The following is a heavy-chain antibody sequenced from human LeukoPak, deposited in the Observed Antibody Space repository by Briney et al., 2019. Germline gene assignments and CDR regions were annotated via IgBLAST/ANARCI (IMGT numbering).Heavy chain of an antibody. D-gene: IGHD7-27*01. CDR2: IYYSGGT. J-gene: IGHJ4*02. CDR3: ARETPGAGHFDY. V-gene: IGHV4-59*01. CDR1: GGPINYYY. Sequence: SETLSLTCTVSGGPINYYYWMWIRQPPGKGLEWIGYIYYSGGTHYNPSLKSRVTMLVDTSKNQFSSKLTAVTAADTAVYYCARETPGAGHFDYWGQGSLVTVSS.